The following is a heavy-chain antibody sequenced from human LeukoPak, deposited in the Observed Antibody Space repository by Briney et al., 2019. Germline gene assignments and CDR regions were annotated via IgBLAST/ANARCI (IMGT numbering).Heavy chain of an antibody. V-gene: IGHV1-8*03. CDR1: GYTFTSYD. CDR2: MNPNRGNT. CDR3: ARRAYYCTNGVCHRRYYYYMDV. J-gene: IGHJ6*03. D-gene: IGHD2-8*01. Sequence: GASVKVSCKVSGYTFTSYDINWVRQATGQGLEWMGWMNPNRGNTGYAQKFQGRVTITRNTSISTAYMELSSLRSEDTAVYYCARRAYYCTNGVCHRRYYYYMDVWGKGTTVTVSS.